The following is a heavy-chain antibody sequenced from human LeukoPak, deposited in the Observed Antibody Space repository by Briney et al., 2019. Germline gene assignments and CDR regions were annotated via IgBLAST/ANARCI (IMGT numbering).Heavy chain of an antibody. CDR2: ISSSGSTI. CDR1: GFTFSDYY. J-gene: IGHJ6*02. CDR3: ARDPHVRGLHSYYYYYGMDA. Sequence: PGGSLRLSCAASGFTFSDYYMSWIRQAPGKGLEWVSYISSSGSTIYYADSVKGRFTISRDNAKNSLYLQMNSLRAEDTAVYYCARDPHVRGLHSYYYYYGMDAWGQGTTVTVSS. D-gene: IGHD5-24*01. V-gene: IGHV3-11*01.